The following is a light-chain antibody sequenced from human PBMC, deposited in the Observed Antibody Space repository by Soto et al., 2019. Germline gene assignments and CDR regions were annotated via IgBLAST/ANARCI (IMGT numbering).Light chain of an antibody. V-gene: IGLV2-14*01. CDR1: NGDIGSYNR. CDR2: EVT. J-gene: IGLJ1*01. Sequence: QSVLTQPASVSGSPGQSITISCTGTNGDIGSYNRVSWYQQHPGKAPKLIIYEVTDRPSGVSNRFSGSKSGNTASLTISGLQAEDEAEYYCSSYTNINTRACVFGTGTNVTVL. CDR3: SSYTNINTRACV.